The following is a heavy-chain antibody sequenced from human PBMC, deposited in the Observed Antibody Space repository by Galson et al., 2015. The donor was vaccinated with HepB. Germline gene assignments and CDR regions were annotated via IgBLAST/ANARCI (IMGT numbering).Heavy chain of an antibody. CDR3: ARERCGLTGDFDP. D-gene: IGHD1-20*01. CDR1: GYTFTSYD. CDR2: MNPNSGNT. V-gene: IGHV1-8*01. J-gene: IGHJ5*02. Sequence: SVKVSCKASGYTFTSYDINWVRQAPGQGLEWMGWMNPNSGNTGYAQKFQGRVTMTRNTSISTAYMERSSLRSDDTAVYYCARERCGLTGDFDPWGQGTRVTVSS.